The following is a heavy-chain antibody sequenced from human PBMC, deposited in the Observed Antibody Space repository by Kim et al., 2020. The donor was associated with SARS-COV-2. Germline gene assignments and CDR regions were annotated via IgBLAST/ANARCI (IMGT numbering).Heavy chain of an antibody. Sequence: GGSLRLSCTVSGFSFANAWMSWVRQAPGKGLEWVGRIKSKTAGGTTHYAAPVKDRFTISRDDSKNTLYLQMSSLKTEDTGVYSCTPLAEGSFYSGFDSWGQGTLVTVSS. J-gene: IGHJ4*02. CDR3: TPLAEGSFYSGFDS. CDR2: IKSKTAGGTT. V-gene: IGHV3-15*05. CDR1: GFSFANAW. D-gene: IGHD3-10*01.